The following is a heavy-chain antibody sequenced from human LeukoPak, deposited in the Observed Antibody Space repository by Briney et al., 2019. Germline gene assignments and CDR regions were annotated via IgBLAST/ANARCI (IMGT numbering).Heavy chain of an antibody. D-gene: IGHD1-26*01. CDR3: ARAELQWDYFDY. J-gene: IGHJ4*02. CDR2: INHSGST. CDR1: GGSFSGYY. Sequence: SETLTLTCAVYGGSFSGYYWSWIRQPPGKGLEWIGEINHSGSTNYNPSLKSRVTISVDTSKNQFSLKLSSVTAADTDVYYCARAELQWDYFDYWGQGTLVTVSS. V-gene: IGHV4-34*01.